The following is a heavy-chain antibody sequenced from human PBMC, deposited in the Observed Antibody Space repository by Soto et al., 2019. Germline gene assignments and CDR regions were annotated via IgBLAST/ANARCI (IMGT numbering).Heavy chain of an antibody. CDR1: GFTFSSYA. V-gene: IGHV3-23*01. D-gene: IGHD4-17*01. J-gene: IGHJ3*01. Sequence: GGSLRLSCVGSGFTFSSYAMSWVRQVPGKGLEWVSSISDAAGSAYYVDSVKGRFTISRDNSKKTLYLQMSSLRAEDSAVYYCARPYGGKIGDAPDLWGPGTMVTV. CDR2: ISDAAGSA. CDR3: ARPYGGKIGDAPDL.